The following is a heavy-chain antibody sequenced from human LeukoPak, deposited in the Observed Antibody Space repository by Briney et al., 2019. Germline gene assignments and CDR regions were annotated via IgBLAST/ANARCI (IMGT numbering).Heavy chain of an antibody. D-gene: IGHD2-2*02. CDR3: ARDTYQPLLYGVRAFDI. Sequence: AQTLSLTCTVSGGSISSGGYYWSWIRQHPGKGLEWIGSIYYSGSTYYNPSLKSRVTISVDTSKNQFSLKLSSVTAADTAVYYCARDTYQPLLYGVRAFDIWGQGTMVTVSS. CDR2: IYYSGST. V-gene: IGHV4-31*03. J-gene: IGHJ3*02. CDR1: GGSISSGGYY.